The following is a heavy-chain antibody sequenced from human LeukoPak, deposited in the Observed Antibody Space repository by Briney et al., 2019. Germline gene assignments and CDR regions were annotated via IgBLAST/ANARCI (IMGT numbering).Heavy chain of an antibody. V-gene: IGHV3-23*01. D-gene: IGHD3-3*01. CDR1: GFIFSSYA. Sequence: PGGSLRLSCAASGFIFSSYAMSWVRQAPGKGLEWVSTISGSGGSTYYADSVKGQFTISRDNSKNTLYLQMNSLRAEDTAVYYCAKEEWLLAVYFDYWGQGTLVTVSS. J-gene: IGHJ4*02. CDR2: ISGSGGST. CDR3: AKEEWLLAVYFDY.